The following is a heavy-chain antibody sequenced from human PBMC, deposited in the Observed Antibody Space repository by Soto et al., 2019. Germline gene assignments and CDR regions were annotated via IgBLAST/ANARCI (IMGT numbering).Heavy chain of an antibody. D-gene: IGHD1-26*01. CDR2: INHSGST. CDR1: GGSISSGGYS. CDR3: ARTYRASSGMDV. J-gene: IGHJ6*02. V-gene: IGHV4-61*08. Sequence: PSETLSLTCAVSGGSISSGGYSWSWIRQPPGKGLEWIGEINHSGSTNYKTSLKSRVTISLDTSKNQFSLQLSSVTAADTAVYYCARTYRASSGMDVWGQGTTVTVSS.